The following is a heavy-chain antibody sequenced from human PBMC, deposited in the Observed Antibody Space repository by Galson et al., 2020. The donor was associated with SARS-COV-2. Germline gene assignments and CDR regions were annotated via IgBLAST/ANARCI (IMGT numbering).Heavy chain of an antibody. Sequence: SETLSLTCTVSGASISSSAYYWGWIRQPPGKGLEWIGSMYYSGSTYYNPSLKSRVTISLDTPKNQFSLKVTFVTAADTAMYYCATYRGGIAVPVEYWGQGALVTVSS. CDR1: GASISSSAYY. V-gene: IGHV4-39*07. D-gene: IGHD2-15*01. CDR3: ATYRGGIAVPVEY. J-gene: IGHJ4*02. CDR2: MYYSGST.